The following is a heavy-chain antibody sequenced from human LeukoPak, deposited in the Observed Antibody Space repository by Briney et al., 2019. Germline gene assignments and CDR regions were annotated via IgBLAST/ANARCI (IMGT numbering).Heavy chain of an antibody. J-gene: IGHJ4*02. V-gene: IGHV3-23*01. CDR1: GFTFSSSA. CDR2: ISSVGGST. Sequence: GGSLRLSCAASGFTFSSSAMSWVRQAPGKGLEWVSAISSVGGSTYYADSVKGRFTISRDNPRNTLYLQINSLRADDTAVYYCARKDSSGWYHYWGQGTLVIVSS. CDR3: ARKDSSGWYHY. D-gene: IGHD6-19*01.